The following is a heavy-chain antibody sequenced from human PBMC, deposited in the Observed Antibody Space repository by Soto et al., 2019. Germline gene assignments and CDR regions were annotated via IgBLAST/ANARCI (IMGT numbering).Heavy chain of an antibody. D-gene: IGHD5-18*01. V-gene: IGHV3-30-3*01. J-gene: IGHJ4*02. Sequence: QVQLVESGGGVVQPGRSLRLSCAASGFTFSSYAMHWVRQAPGKGLEWVAVISYDGSNKYYADSVKGRFTISRDNSKNTLYLQMNSLRAEDTAVYYCARDLQDGYSYGLFDYWGQGTLVTVSS. CDR1: GFTFSSYA. CDR2: ISYDGSNK. CDR3: ARDLQDGYSYGLFDY.